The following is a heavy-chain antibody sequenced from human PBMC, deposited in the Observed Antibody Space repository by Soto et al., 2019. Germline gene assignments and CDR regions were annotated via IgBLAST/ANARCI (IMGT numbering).Heavy chain of an antibody. Sequence: QVQLVQSGAEVKQPGSSVKVSCKASGGTFSSYAISWVRQAPGQGLEWMGGIIPIFGTANYAQKFQGRVTITADESTSTAYMELSSLRSEDTAVYYCARDPSNDYGDYWWFDPWGQGTLVTVSS. D-gene: IGHD4-17*01. J-gene: IGHJ5*02. V-gene: IGHV1-69*12. CDR2: IIPIFGTA. CDR3: ARDPSNDYGDYWWFDP. CDR1: GGTFSSYA.